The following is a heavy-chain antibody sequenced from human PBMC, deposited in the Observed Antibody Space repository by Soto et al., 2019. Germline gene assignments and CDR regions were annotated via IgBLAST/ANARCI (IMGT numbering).Heavy chain of an antibody. CDR1: GYTFTSYG. V-gene: IGHV1-69*13. CDR3: ARGGEWEVDSRGIYWYFDL. J-gene: IGHJ2*01. D-gene: IGHD3-22*01. Sequence: ASVKVSCKASGYTFTSYGISWVRQAPGQGLEWMGWIIPIFGTANYAQKFQGRVTITADESTSTAYMELSSLRSEDTAVYYCARGGEWEVDSRGIYWYFDLWGRGTLVIVS. CDR2: IIPIFGTA.